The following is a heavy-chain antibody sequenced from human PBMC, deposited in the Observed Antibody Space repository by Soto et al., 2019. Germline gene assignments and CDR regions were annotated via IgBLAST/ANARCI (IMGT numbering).Heavy chain of an antibody. V-gene: IGHV3-30*18. D-gene: IGHD4-17*01. Sequence: QVQLVESGGGVVQPGRSLRLSCAAFGFTFSSYGMHWVRQAPGKGLEWVAVISYDGSNKYYADSVKGRFTIPRDISKDTLYLQMNSLRAGEMAVYYCAKGWGYGDYLARGFDPWGQGPVVSVSS. J-gene: IGHJ5*02. CDR2: ISYDGSNK. CDR1: GFTFSSYG. CDR3: AKGWGYGDYLARGFDP.